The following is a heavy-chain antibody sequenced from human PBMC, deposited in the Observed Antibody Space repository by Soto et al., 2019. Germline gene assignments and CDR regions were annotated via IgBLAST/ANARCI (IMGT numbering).Heavy chain of an antibody. D-gene: IGHD3-3*01. CDR3: TTAYRYYDFWSGYYSPYYYYYMDV. V-gene: IGHV3-15*01. CDR2: IKSKTDGGTT. CDR1: GFTFSNAW. Sequence: GGSLRLSCAASGFTFSNAWMSWVRQAPGKGLEWVGRIKSKTDGGTTDYAALVKGRFSISRENSRITLYLQNNSMKTDDTAVYYCTTAYRYYDFWSGYYSPYYYYYMDVWGKGTTVTVSS. J-gene: IGHJ6*03.